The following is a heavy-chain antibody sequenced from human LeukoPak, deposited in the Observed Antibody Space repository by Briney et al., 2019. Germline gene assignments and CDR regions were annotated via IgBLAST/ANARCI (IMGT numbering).Heavy chain of an antibody. D-gene: IGHD6-13*01. J-gene: IGHJ3*02. CDR2: ISYDGSNK. V-gene: IGHV3-30*04. CDR1: GFTFSSYA. CDR3: ASLDGQLASSAFDI. Sequence: GGSLRLSCAASGFTFSSYAMHWVRQAPGKGLEWVAVISYDGSNKYYADSVKGRFTISRDNSKDTLYLQMNSLRAEDTAVYYCASLDGQLASSAFDIWGQGTMVTVSS.